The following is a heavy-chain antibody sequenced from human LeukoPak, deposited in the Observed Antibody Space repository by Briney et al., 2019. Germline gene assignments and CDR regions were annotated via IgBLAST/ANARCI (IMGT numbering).Heavy chain of an antibody. V-gene: IGHV3-23*01. Sequence: PGGSLRLSCTASGYTFSRYAMSWVRQAPAKGLEWVSAISGSGGSTFYAESVKWRFTISRDNSKNTLYLQMNGLRAEDTAVYYCAKVHQYDILTGYYLGENSYIDYWGQGTLVTVSS. CDR3: AKVHQYDILTGYYLGENSYIDY. J-gene: IGHJ4*02. CDR2: ISGSGGST. D-gene: IGHD3-9*01. CDR1: GYTFSRYA.